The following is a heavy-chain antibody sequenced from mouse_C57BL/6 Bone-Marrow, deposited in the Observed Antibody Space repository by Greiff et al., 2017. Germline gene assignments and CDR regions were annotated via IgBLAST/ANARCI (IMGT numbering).Heavy chain of an antibody. V-gene: IGHV2-9*01. CDR2: IWGGGST. CDR3: DKQGTTVVATDYAMDY. CDR1: GFSLTSYG. D-gene: IGHD1-1*01. Sequence: VKLVESGPGLVAPSQSLSITCTVSGFSLTSYGVDWVRQPPGKGLAWLGVIWGGGSTNYNSALMSRLSISKDNSKSQVVLKMNSLQTDDTAMYYCDKQGTTVVATDYAMDYWGQGTSVTVSS. J-gene: IGHJ4*01.